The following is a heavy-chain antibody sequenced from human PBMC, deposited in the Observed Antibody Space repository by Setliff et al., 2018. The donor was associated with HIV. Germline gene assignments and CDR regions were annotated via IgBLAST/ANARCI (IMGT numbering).Heavy chain of an antibody. Sequence: PSETLSLTCAVYGGSFSGYYWSWIRQPPGKGLEWIGEINHSGSTYYNPSLKSRVTISVDTSKNQVSLRLSSVAAADTGVYYCARHRDPPGTSWIFYYYYMDLWGGGTTVTVSS. CDR3: ARHRDPPGTSWIFYYYYMDL. CDR1: GGSFSGYY. D-gene: IGHD2-2*01. J-gene: IGHJ6*03. CDR2: INHSGST. V-gene: IGHV4-34*01.